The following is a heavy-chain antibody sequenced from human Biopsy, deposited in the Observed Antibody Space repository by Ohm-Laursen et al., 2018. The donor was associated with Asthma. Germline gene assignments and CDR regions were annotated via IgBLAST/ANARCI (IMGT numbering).Heavy chain of an antibody. CDR1: GFDFSDYT. Sequence: GSLRLSCAASGFDFSDYTMNWVRQAPGKGLEWVSSISSLSRYKYYSDSLRGRVTISRDNAKSSLHLQMSSLRAEDTAVYYCARAGALIVGATMGYWGQGTLVTVSS. D-gene: IGHD1-26*01. CDR2: ISSLSRYK. J-gene: IGHJ4*02. CDR3: ARAGALIVGATMGY. V-gene: IGHV3-21*01.